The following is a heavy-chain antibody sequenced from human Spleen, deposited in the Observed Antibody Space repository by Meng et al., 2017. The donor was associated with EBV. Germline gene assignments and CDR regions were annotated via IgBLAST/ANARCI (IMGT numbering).Heavy chain of an antibody. J-gene: IGHJ4*02. D-gene: IGHD5-24*01. CDR3: ARDRDGYNGLDY. CDR2: INGGNDNT. CDR1: GYTFSNYA. Sequence: QVQLVQSGAEVKKPGASVKLSCKASGYTFSNYAIHWVRQAPGQRLEWMGWINGGNDNTEYSQKFQGRVTITRDTSANIGYMEVSSLTSEDTAVYYCARDRDGYNGLDYWGQGTLVTVSS. V-gene: IGHV1-3*01.